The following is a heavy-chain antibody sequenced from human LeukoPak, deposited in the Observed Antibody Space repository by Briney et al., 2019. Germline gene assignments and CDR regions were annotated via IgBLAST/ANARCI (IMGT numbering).Heavy chain of an antibody. V-gene: IGHV1-8*03. D-gene: IGHD5-24*01. CDR2: MNPNSGNT. J-gene: IGHJ3*02. CDR1: GYTFTSYD. CDR3: ARGRGYKRAFDI. Sequence: GASVKVSCKASGYTFTSYDINWVRQATGQGLEWMGWMNPNSGNTGYAQKFQGRVTITRNTSISTTYMELSSLRSEDTAVYYCARGRGYKRAFDIWGQGTMVTVSS.